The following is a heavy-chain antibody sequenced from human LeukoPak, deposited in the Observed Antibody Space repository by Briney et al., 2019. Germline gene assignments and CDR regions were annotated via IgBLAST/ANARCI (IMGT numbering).Heavy chain of an antibody. D-gene: IGHD6-19*01. Sequence: ASVKVSCKASGYTFTSYGISWVRQAPGQGLEWMGWISAYNGNTNYAQKLQGRVTMTTDTSTSTAYMELRSLRSDDTAVYYCARDHKWLAPWLNAFDIWGQGTMVTVSS. CDR3: ARDHKWLAPWLNAFDI. CDR1: GYTFTSYG. CDR2: ISAYNGNT. J-gene: IGHJ3*02. V-gene: IGHV1-18*01.